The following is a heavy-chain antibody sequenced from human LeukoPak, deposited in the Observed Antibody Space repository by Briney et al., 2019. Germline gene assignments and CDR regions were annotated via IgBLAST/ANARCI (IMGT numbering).Heavy chain of an antibody. CDR1: GFTFSGSA. CDR3: TSLDRADRANRRSIDWFDP. D-gene: IGHD2/OR15-2a*01. V-gene: IGHV3-73*01. Sequence: GGSLRLSCAASGFTFSGSAMHWVRQASGKGLEWVGRIRSKANSYATAYAASVKGRFTISRDDSKNTAYLQMNSLKTEDTAVYYCTSLDRADRANRRSIDWFDPWGQGTLVTVSS. J-gene: IGHJ5*02. CDR2: IRSKANSYAT.